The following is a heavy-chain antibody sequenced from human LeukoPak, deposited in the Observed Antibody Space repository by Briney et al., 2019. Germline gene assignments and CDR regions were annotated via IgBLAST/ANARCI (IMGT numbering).Heavy chain of an antibody. CDR1: GGSISSGSYY. Sequence: SQTLSLTCTVSGGSISSGSYYWRWLRQPAGKGLEWIGRIYTSGSTNYNPSLKSRVTISVDTSKNQFSLKLSSVTAADTAVYYCARVAAGEVSRFDYWGQGTLVTVSS. CDR2: IYTSGST. J-gene: IGHJ4*02. D-gene: IGHD3-16*02. V-gene: IGHV4-61*02. CDR3: ARVAAGEVSRFDY.